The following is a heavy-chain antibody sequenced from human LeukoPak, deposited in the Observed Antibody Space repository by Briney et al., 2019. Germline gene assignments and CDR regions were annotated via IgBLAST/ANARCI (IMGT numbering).Heavy chain of an antibody. CDR2: IYYTGST. V-gene: IGHV4-59*01. CDR3: ARAGWFSTTWHFDY. CDR1: GDSISLYY. D-gene: IGHD6-19*01. J-gene: IGHJ4*02. Sequence: PAETQSLPCTVSGDSISLYYWSWLWQPPGKGLEWIGYIYYTGSTKSNPSLTCRVSISVDTSKKQFSLNLSSVTAADTAVYYCARAGWFSTTWHFDYGGQGILVTVSS.